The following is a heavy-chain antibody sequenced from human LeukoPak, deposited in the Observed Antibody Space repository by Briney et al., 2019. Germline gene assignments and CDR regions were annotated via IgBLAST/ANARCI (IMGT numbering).Heavy chain of an antibody. CDR3: ARGSRLRGYYFDY. CDR1: GYTVSSNY. V-gene: IGHV3-66*01. Sequence: PGGSLRLSCAASGYTVSSNYMSWVRQAPGKGLEWVSVIYSGGSTYYADSVKGRFTISRDNSKNTLYLQMNSLRAEDTAVYYCARGSRLRGYYFDYWGQGTLVTVSS. J-gene: IGHJ4*02. CDR2: IYSGGST. D-gene: IGHD3-16*01.